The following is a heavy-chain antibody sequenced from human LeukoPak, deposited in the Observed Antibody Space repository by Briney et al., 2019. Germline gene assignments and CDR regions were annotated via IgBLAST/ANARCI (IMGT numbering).Heavy chain of an antibody. J-gene: IGHJ5*02. CDR2: RYHSGST. Sequence: SETLSLTCTVSGYSISSGYYWGGSRQPPGKGLECIGSRYHSGSTYYNPSLKSRVTISVDTSKNQSSLTLSSLTAADTAVYSCAREYSDFWSGYTPMLNSFDPWGQGTLVTVSS. CDR1: GYSISSGYY. D-gene: IGHD3-3*01. CDR3: AREYSDFWSGYTPMLNSFDP. V-gene: IGHV4-38-2*02.